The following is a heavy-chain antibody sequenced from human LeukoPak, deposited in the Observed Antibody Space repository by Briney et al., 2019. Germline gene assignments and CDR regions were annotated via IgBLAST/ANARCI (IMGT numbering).Heavy chain of an antibody. CDR2: ISWDGGST. CDR3: TYGTTVTCFDY. Sequence: GGSLRLSCAASGFTFDDYTMHWVRQTPGKGLEWVSLISWDGGSTHYADSVKGRFTISRDNSKNSLYLQMNSLTTEDTALYYCTYGTTVTCFDYWGQGTLVTVSS. D-gene: IGHD4-17*01. J-gene: IGHJ4*02. CDR1: GFTFDDYT. V-gene: IGHV3-43*01.